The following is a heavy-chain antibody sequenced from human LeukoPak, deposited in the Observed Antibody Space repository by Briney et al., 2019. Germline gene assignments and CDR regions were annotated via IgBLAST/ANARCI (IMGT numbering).Heavy chain of an antibody. CDR1: GGSISSSSYY. Sequence: PSETLSLTCTVSGGSISSSSYYWSWIRQPPGKRLEWIGYIYYSGSTNYNPSLKSRVTISVDTSKNQFSLKLSSVTAADTAVYYCARFHGDLYWYFDLWGRGTLVTVSS. J-gene: IGHJ2*01. CDR3: ARFHGDLYWYFDL. V-gene: IGHV4-61*05. D-gene: IGHD4-17*01. CDR2: IYYSGST.